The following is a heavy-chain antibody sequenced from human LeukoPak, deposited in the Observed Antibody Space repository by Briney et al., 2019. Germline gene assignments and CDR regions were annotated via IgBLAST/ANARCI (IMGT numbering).Heavy chain of an antibody. D-gene: IGHD3-10*01. J-gene: IGHJ4*02. Sequence: GGSLRLSCAASGFTFSSYGMHWVRQAPGKGLEWVAVISYDGSNKYYADSVKGRFTISRDNSKDTLYLQMNSLRAEDTAVYYCARDLLYGSGSYKAYWGQGTLVTVSS. CDR3: ARDLLYGSGSYKAY. V-gene: IGHV3-30*03. CDR2: ISYDGSNK. CDR1: GFTFSSYG.